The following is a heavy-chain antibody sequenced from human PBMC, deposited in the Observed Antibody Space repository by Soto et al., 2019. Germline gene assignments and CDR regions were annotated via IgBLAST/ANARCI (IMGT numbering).Heavy chain of an antibody. V-gene: IGHV1-69*19. D-gene: IGHD6-6*01. CDR3: ARGRIDIAARRFSDALGV. CDR1: GGSFGGYV. CDR2: STPVLGTV. J-gene: IGHJ6*02. Sequence: QVQLVQSGAEVKKPGSSATVSCKTSGGSFGGYVISWVRQAPGQGFEWMGGSTPVLGTVDYAQKFQGRVTISADEVSTMAYMDLSSLTSEDMAAYFCARGRIDIAARRFSDALGVWGLGTTVVVSS.